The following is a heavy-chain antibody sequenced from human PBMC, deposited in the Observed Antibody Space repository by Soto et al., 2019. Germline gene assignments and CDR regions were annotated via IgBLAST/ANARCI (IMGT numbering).Heavy chain of an antibody. D-gene: IGHD4-17*01. J-gene: IGHJ4*02. CDR1: GGSISSYY. CDR3: ARFDYGDFQPGDY. CDR2: IYYSGST. V-gene: IGHV4-59*01. Sequence: SETLSLTCTVSGGSISSYYWSWIRQPPGKGLEWIGYIYYSGSTNYNPSLKSRVTISVDTSKNQFSLKLSSVTAADTAVYYCARFDYGDFQPGDYWGQGTLVTVSS.